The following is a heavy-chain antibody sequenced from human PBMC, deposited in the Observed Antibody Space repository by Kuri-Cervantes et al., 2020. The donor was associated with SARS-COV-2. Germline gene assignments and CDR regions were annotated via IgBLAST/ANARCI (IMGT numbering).Heavy chain of an antibody. V-gene: IGHV3-13*01. CDR1: GFTFSSYD. CDR3: ARGGYSGFEVTGYYYYYMDV. CDR2: IGTAGDT. Sequence: GGSLRLSCAASGFTFSSYDMHWVRQATGKGLEWVSAIGTAGDTYYPGSVKGRFTISRDNAKNSLYLQMNSLRAEDTAVYYCARGGYSGFEVTGYYYYYMDVWGKGTTVTVSS. D-gene: IGHD5-12*01. J-gene: IGHJ6*03.